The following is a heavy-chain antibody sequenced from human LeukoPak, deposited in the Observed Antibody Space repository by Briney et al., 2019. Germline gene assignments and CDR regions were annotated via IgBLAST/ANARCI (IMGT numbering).Heavy chain of an antibody. CDR1: GGSISSCY. D-gene: IGHD6-13*01. J-gene: IGHJ4*02. CDR2: IYYSGST. Sequence: SETLSLTCTVSGGSISSCYWSWIRQPPGKGLEWIGYIYYSGSTNYNPSLKSRVTISVDTSKNQFSLKLSSVTAADTAVYYCARNAGGYSSSWYPLALDYWGQGTLVTVSS. CDR3: ARNAGGYSSSWYPLALDY. V-gene: IGHV4-59*01.